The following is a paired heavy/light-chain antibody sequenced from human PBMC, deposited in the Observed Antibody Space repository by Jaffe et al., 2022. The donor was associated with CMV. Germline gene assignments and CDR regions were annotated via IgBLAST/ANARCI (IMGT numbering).Light chain of an antibody. J-gene: IGKJ1*01. Sequence: EIVLTQSPGTLSLSPGERATLSCRASQSVSSSYLAWYQQKPGQAPRLLIYGASSRATGIPDRFSGSGSGTDFTLTISRLEPEDFAVYYCQQYGSSPPRTFGQGTKVEIK. CDR1: QSVSSSY. V-gene: IGKV3-20*01. CDR3: QQYGSSPPRT. CDR2: GAS.
Heavy chain of an antibody. CDR1: GFTFSSYS. Sequence: EVQLVESGGGLVKPGGSLRLSCAASGFTFSSYSMNWVRQAPGKGLEWVSSISSSSSYIYYADSVKGRFTISRDNAKNSLYLQMNSLRAEDTAVYYCARDGAFWSGYYRKDYYYYMDVWGKGTTVTVSS. V-gene: IGHV3-21*01. D-gene: IGHD3-3*01. CDR2: ISSSSSYI. CDR3: ARDGAFWSGYYRKDYYYYMDV. J-gene: IGHJ6*03.